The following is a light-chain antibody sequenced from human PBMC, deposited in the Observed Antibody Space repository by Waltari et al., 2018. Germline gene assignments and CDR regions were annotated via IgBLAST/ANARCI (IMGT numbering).Light chain of an antibody. Sequence: SSELTQDPAVSVALGQTVRITCQGDSLRSYYASWYQQKPGQAPVLVIYGRNNRPPGIPDRFSGSSSRNTASLTITGAQAEDEADYYCNSRDTSGNHWVFGGGTKLTVL. CDR3: NSRDTSGNHWV. J-gene: IGLJ3*02. CDR2: GRN. V-gene: IGLV3-19*01. CDR1: SLRSYY.